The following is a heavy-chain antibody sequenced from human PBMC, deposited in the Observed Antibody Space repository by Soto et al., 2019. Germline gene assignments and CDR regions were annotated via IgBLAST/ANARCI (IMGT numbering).Heavy chain of an antibody. CDR2: IFSNDEK. D-gene: IGHD1-1*01. CDR3: ARIGVGEPY. J-gene: IGHJ4*02. CDR1: GFSLSNGRMG. V-gene: IGHV2-26*01. Sequence: QVTLKESGPVLVKPTETLTPTCTVSGFSLSNGRMGVSWIRQPPGKALEWLAHIFSNDEKSYSTSLKSRLTISKDTSKSQVVLTMTNMDPVDIATYYCARIGVGEPYWGQGTLVTVSS.